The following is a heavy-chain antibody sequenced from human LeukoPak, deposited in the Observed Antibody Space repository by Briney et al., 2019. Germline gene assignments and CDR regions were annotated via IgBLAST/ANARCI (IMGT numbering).Heavy chain of an antibody. CDR1: GFSFSDYG. Sequence: GGSLGLSCPASGFSFSDYGVHWVRQAPGKGLEWVAVIWYDGSIKYYRDSVKGRFTISRDNSRNTVYLQMNNLRAEDTAVYYCVKGFNWYFDLWGRGTLVTVSS. J-gene: IGHJ2*01. CDR3: VKGFNWYFDL. CDR2: IWYDGSIK. V-gene: IGHV3-33*06.